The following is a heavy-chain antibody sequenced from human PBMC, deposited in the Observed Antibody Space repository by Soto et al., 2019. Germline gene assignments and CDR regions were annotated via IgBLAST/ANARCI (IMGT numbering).Heavy chain of an antibody. V-gene: IGHV3-9*01. CDR2: ISWNSAST. CDR3: VKDFRRYTNGLDV. CDR1: GFTYEDFA. J-gene: IGHJ6*02. Sequence: EVQLVESGVGLVEPGKSLRLSCVVSGFTYEDFAMHWVRQAPGKGLEWVSGISWNSASTGYADSVTGRFTISRDNAKNSLYLQMRNLTGDDTAMYYCVKDFRRYTNGLDVWGPGTSVTVSS. D-gene: IGHD5-18*01.